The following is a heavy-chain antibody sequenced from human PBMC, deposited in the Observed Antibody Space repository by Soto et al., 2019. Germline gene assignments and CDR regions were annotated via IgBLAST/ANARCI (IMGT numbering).Heavy chain of an antibody. J-gene: IGHJ6*02. Sequence: GGSLRLSCAASGVTFSTYALSWVRQAPGKGLEWVSAISGRGGSAYYADSVKGRFTISRDNSKNTLYLQMDSLRVEDTAVYYCAKHPPYDTWSVVNPVSGMDVWGQGTPVTVSS. CDR1: GVTFSTYA. D-gene: IGHD3-3*01. V-gene: IGHV3-23*01. CDR3: AKHPPYDTWSVVNPVSGMDV. CDR2: ISGRGGSA.